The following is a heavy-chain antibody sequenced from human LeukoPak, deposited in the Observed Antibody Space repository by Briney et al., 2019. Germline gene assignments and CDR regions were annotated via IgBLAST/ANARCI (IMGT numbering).Heavy chain of an antibody. Sequence: GESLKISCKGSGYSFTSYWIGWVRQMPVKGLEWMGIIYPGDSDTRYSPSFQGQVTISADKSISTAYLQWSSLKASDTAMYYCARQWTYNCSSTSCYLDWFDPWGQGTLVTVSS. CDR3: ARQWTYNCSSTSCYLDWFDP. CDR1: GYSFTSYW. J-gene: IGHJ5*02. D-gene: IGHD2-2*01. V-gene: IGHV5-51*01. CDR2: IYPGDSDT.